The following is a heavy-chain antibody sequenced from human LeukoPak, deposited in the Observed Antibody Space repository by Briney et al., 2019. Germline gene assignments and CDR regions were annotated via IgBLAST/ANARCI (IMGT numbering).Heavy chain of an antibody. J-gene: IGHJ4*02. CDR2: IRYDGSNK. D-gene: IGHD6-19*01. Sequence: GGSLRLSCAASGFTFSNYGMHWVRQAPGKGLEWVAFIRYDGSNKYYADSVKGRFTISRDNSKNTLYLQMNSLRAEDTAVYYCANTGYSSGWRHFDYWGQGTLVTVSS. CDR3: ANTGYSSGWRHFDY. CDR1: GFTFSNYG. V-gene: IGHV3-30*02.